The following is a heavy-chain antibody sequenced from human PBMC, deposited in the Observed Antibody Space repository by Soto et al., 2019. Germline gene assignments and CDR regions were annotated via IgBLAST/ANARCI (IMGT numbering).Heavy chain of an antibody. D-gene: IGHD2-21*02. J-gene: IGHJ4*02. CDR1: GGSISSGGYY. CDR2: IYYSGST. V-gene: IGHV4-31*03. CDR3: ASVPAGTAHFDY. Sequence: SETLSLTCTVSGGSISSGGYYWSWIRQHPGKGLEWIGYIYYSGSTYYNPSLKSRVTISVDTSKNQFSLKLTSVTAADTAVYYCASVPAGTAHFDYWGQGTLVTVSS.